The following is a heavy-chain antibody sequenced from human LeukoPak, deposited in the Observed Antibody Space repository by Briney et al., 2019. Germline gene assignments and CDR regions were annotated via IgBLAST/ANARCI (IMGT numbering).Heavy chain of an antibody. V-gene: IGHV4-34*01. CDR1: GGSFSGYY. D-gene: IGHD6-6*01. CDR2: INHSGST. CDR3: ARSRGRQLAIFPLDY. J-gene: IGHJ4*02. Sequence: SETLSLTCAVYGGSFSGYYRSWIRQPPGKGLVWIGEINHSGSTNYNPSLKSRVTISVDTSKNEFSLKLSSVTAADTAVYYCARSRGRQLAIFPLDYWGQGTLVTVSS.